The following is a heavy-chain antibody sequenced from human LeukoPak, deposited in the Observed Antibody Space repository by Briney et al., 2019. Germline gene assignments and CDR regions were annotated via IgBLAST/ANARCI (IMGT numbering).Heavy chain of an antibody. D-gene: IGHD2-21*01. J-gene: IGHJ5*02. CDR3: ARERGILWWPHWFDP. CDR1: GGSFSGYY. CDR2: IYTSGST. V-gene: IGHV4-4*07. Sequence: SETLSLTCAVYGGSFSGYYWSWIRQPAGKGLEWIGRIYTSGSTNYNPSLKSRVTISVDTSKNQFSLKLSSVTAANTAVYYCARERGILWWPHWFDPWGQGTLVTVSS.